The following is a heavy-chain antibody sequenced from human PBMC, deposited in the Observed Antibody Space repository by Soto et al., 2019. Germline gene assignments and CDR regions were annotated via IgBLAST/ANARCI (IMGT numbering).Heavy chain of an antibody. D-gene: IGHD2-2*01. Sequence: QVQLVQSGAEVQKPGSSVKVSCKASGGTFSSYAISWVRQAPGQGLEWMGGIIPISGTAHYAQKFQGRVTITAHESTSTAYMELSSMRSEDTAVYYCARSQGSSTSLDIYYYYYYGMDVWGQGTTVTVSS. V-gene: IGHV1-69*01. CDR2: IIPISGTA. CDR1: GGTFSSYA. J-gene: IGHJ6*02. CDR3: ARSQGSSTSLDIYYYYYYGMDV.